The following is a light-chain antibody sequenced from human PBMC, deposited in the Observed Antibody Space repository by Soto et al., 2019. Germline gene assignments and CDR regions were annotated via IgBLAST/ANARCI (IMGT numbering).Light chain of an antibody. V-gene: IGKV3-15*01. Sequence: EIVMTQSPATLSVSPGERATLSCRASQSVSSNLAWYQQKPGQAPRLLIYGASTRATGISARFSGSGAGTEFTLTISSLQSEDVAGYYCQQYNNWPKTFGQGTK. CDR1: QSVSSN. CDR3: QQYNNWPKT. CDR2: GAS. J-gene: IGKJ1*01.